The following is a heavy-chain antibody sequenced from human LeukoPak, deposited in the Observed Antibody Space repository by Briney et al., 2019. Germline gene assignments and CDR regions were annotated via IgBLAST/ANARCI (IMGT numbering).Heavy chain of an antibody. CDR3: ARIYSDSSGYYKFDP. V-gene: IGHV3-48*04. CDR2: ISGSSTTI. J-gene: IGHJ5*02. Sequence: GGSLRLSCEASGFTFSSYSMNWVRQAPGKGLEWVSYISGSSTTIYYADSVKGRFTISRDNAKNSLYLQMNSLRAEDTAAYYCARIYSDSSGYYKFDPWGQGTLVTVSS. CDR1: GFTFSSYS. D-gene: IGHD3-22*01.